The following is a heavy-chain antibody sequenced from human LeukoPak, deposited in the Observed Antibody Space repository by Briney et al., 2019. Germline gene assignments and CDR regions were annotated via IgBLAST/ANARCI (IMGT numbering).Heavy chain of an antibody. CDR2: ISFSSTTI. CDR3: ARELYDYVWGSYRYLPTTFDY. CDR1: GFSFDTYS. V-gene: IGHV3-48*04. Sequence: GGTLRLSCAASGFSFDTYSMNWFRQAPGKGLEWVAYISFSSTTIFYADFVKGRFTISRDNAQNSLYLQMNSLRAEDTAVYYCARELYDYVWGSYRYLPTTFDYWGQGTLVTVSS. D-gene: IGHD3-16*02. J-gene: IGHJ4*02.